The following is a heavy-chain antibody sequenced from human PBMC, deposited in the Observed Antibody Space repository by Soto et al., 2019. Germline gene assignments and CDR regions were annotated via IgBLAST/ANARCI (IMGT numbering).Heavy chain of an antibody. Sequence: SKTLSLTCAVSGGSISSYYWSWIRQPAGKGLEWIGRIYTSGTTNYNPSLKSRVTMSVDTSKNTFSLTPSSVNAADTAVYSCERGVTRKEVYYYYYGMDVCGQGTTVT. D-gene: IGHD1-20*01. J-gene: IGHJ6*02. V-gene: IGHV4-4*07. CDR3: ERGVTRKEVYYYYYGMDV. CDR2: IYTSGTT. CDR1: GGSISSYY.